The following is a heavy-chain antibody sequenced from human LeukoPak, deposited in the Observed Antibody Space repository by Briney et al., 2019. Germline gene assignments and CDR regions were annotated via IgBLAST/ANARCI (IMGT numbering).Heavy chain of an antibody. CDR1: GFTFDDYG. V-gene: IGHV3-11*04. J-gene: IGHJ4*02. CDR3: ARAPIVVVTAILEYYFDY. CDR2: ISSSGSTI. D-gene: IGHD2-21*02. Sequence: PGGSLRLSCAASGFTFDDYGMSWVRQAPGKGLEWVSYISSSGSTIYYADSVKGRFTISRDNAKNSLYLQMNSLRAEDTAVYHCARAPIVVVTAILEYYFDYWGQGTLVTVSS.